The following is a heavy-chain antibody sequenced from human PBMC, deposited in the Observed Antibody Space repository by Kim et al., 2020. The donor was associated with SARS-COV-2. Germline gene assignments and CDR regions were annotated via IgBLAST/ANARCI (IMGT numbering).Heavy chain of an antibody. J-gene: IGHJ1*01. CDR3: ARGRPHYYDSSGSNSTPEEH. CDR2: IIPILGIA. D-gene: IGHD3-22*01. V-gene: IGHV1-69*04. Sequence: SVKVSCKASGGTFSSYAISWVRQAPGQGLEWMGRIIPILGIANYAQKFQGRVTITADKSTSTAYMELSSLRSEDTAVYYCARGRPHYYDSSGSNSTPEEHWGQGTRVTVSS. CDR1: GGTFSSYA.